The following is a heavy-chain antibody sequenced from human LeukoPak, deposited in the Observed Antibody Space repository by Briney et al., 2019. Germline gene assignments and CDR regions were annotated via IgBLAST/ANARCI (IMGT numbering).Heavy chain of an antibody. CDR2: ISSSGSTI. CDR1: GFTFSDYY. D-gene: IGHD5-24*01. V-gene: IGHV3-11*04. CDR3: APQRWLQLPFDY. Sequence: GGSLRLSCAASGFTFSDYYMSWIRQAPGKGLEWVSYISSSGSTIYYADSVKGRFTISRDNAKNSLYLQMNSLRAEDTAVYYCAPQRWLQLPFDYWGQGTLVTVSS. J-gene: IGHJ4*02.